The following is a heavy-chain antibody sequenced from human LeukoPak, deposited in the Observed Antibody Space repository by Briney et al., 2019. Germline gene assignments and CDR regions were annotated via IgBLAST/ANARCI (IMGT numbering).Heavy chain of an antibody. CDR3: ARFPPKLWLVPDGNWFDP. J-gene: IGHJ5*02. CDR2: INHSGST. D-gene: IGHD6-19*01. Sequence: SETLSLTCAVYGGSFSGYYWSWIRQPPGKGLEWIGEINHSGSTNYNPSLKSRVTISVDTSKNQFSLKLSSVTAADTAVYYCARFPPKLWLVPDGNWFDPWGQGTLVTVSS. CDR1: GGSFSGYY. V-gene: IGHV4-34*01.